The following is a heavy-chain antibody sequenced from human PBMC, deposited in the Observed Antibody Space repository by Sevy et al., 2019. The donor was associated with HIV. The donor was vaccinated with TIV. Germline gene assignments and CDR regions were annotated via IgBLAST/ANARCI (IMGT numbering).Heavy chain of an antibody. D-gene: IGHD2-2*01. CDR2: INHSGST. CDR3: ARGGRRGPAALYYYYGMDV. CDR1: GGSFSGYY. Sequence: SETLSLTCAVYGGSFSGYYWSWIRQPPGKGLEWIGEINHSGSTNYNPSLKSRVTISVDTSKNQFSLKLSSLTAADTAVYYCARGGRRGPAALYYYYGMDVWGQGTTVTVSS. J-gene: IGHJ6*02. V-gene: IGHV4-34*01.